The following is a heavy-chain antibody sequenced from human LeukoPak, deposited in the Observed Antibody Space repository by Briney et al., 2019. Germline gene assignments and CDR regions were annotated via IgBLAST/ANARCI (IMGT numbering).Heavy chain of an antibody. J-gene: IGHJ4*02. D-gene: IGHD3-22*01. CDR3: ARDRFPRYYYDSSGYGKFDY. CDR1: GYTFTSYG. Sequence: ASVKVSCKASGYTFTSYGISWVRQAPGQGLEWMGWTSARNGNTNYAQKLQGRVTMTTDTSTSTAYMELRSLRSDDTAVYYCARDRFPRYYYDSSGYGKFDYWGQGTLVTVSS. CDR2: TSARNGNT. V-gene: IGHV1-18*01.